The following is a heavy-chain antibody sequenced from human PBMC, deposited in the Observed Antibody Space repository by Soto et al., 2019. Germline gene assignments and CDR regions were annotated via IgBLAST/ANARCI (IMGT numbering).Heavy chain of an antibody. J-gene: IGHJ5*02. CDR1: GGTFSTYP. D-gene: IGHD6-13*01. CDR2: IIPLFGTT. Sequence: QVQLVQSGAEVRMPGSSVKVSCKASGGTFSTYPINCVRQAPGQGLEWMGGIIPLFGTTNYAQKFKGRVTITADESTSTAYMELSSLRAEDAAVYYCARGATHGSSWYFWFDPWGQGTLVTVSS. CDR3: ARGATHGSSWYFWFDP. V-gene: IGHV1-69*01.